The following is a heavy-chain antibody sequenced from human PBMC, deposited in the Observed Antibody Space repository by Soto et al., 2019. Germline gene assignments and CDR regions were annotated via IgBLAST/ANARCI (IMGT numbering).Heavy chain of an antibody. D-gene: IGHD6-13*01. CDR2: ISYDGSNK. CDR3: ASESRDIAAASLPGYYYGMDV. CDR1: GLTFSSYA. J-gene: IGHJ6*02. V-gene: IGHV3-30-3*01. Sequence: GGSLRLSCAASGLTFSSYAMHWVRQAPGKGLEWVAVISYDGSNKYYADSVKGRFTISRDNSKNTLYLQMNSLRAEDTAVYYCASESRDIAAASLPGYYYGMDVWGQGTTVTVSS.